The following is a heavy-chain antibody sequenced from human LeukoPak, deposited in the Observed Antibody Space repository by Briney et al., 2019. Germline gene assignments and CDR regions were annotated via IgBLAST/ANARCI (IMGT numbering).Heavy chain of an antibody. J-gene: IGHJ4*02. D-gene: IGHD1-26*01. V-gene: IGHV4-38-2*02. CDR3: ARAFIVGANFDY. CDR2: IYHSGST. Sequence: SETLSLTCTASGYSISSGYYWGWIRQPPGKGLEWIGSIYHSGSTYYNPSLKSRVTISVDTSKNQFSLKLSSVTAADTAVYYCARAFIVGANFDYWGQGTLVTVSS. CDR1: GYSISSGYY.